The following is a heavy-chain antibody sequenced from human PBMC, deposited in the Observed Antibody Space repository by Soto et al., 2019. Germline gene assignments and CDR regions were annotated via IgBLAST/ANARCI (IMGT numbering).Heavy chain of an antibody. D-gene: IGHD2-2*01. J-gene: IGHJ6*02. CDR3: ARSQGSSASLEIYYYYYYGIDV. CDR2: IIPISGTA. Sequence: QVQLAQSGAEVQKPGSSVQVSCKASGGTFSSYAISWVRQAPGLGLAWMGGIIPISGTANYAQKFQGRVTITADEFTSTAYMELSSLRSEDTAVYYCARSQGSSASLEIYYYYYYGIDVWGQGTTVTVSS. CDR1: GGTFSSYA. V-gene: IGHV1-69*01.